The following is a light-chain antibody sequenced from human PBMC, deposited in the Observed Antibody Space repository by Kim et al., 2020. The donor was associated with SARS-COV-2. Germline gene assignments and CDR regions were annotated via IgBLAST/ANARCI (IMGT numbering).Light chain of an antibody. CDR1: ESVGNNY. CDR3: QQHANAPLT. V-gene: IGKV3-20*01. J-gene: IGKJ4*01. CDR2: TAS. Sequence: LSPGERATLSCRASESVGNNYLAWYQQKPGQAPTLLVYTASYRATGIPDRFSGSGSGTDFTLTVSRLEPEDFAVYYCQQHANAPLTFGGGTKLEI.